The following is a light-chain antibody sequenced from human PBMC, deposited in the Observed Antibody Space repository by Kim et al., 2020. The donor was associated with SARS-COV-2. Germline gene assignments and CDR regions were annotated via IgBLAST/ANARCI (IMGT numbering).Light chain of an antibody. CDR1: SSNIGSNP. CDR3: AAWDDSLNGVI. J-gene: IGLJ2*01. V-gene: IGLV1-44*01. Sequence: QSVLTQPPSESETPGQRVTISCSGSSSNIGSNPVNWYQQFPGTAPKLLIYTNNQWPSGVPDRFSGSKSGTSASLAISGLQSEDEADYYCAAWDDSLNGVIFGGGTQLTVL. CDR2: TNN.